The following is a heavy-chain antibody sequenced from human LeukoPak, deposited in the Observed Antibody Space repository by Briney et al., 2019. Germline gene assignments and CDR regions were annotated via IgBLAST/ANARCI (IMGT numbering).Heavy chain of an antibody. V-gene: IGHV3-7*01. J-gene: IGHJ4*02. D-gene: IGHD3-3*01. Sequence: PGGSLRLSCAASGFTFSSYWMSWVRQSQGKGLEWVAKIKHDGSERYYVDSVKGRFTISRDNAKNSLFLQMNTLRAEDTAVYYCARAQWISGVVINGPKDYWGQGTLVTVSS. CDR2: IKHDGSER. CDR1: GFTFSSYW. CDR3: ARAQWISGVVINGPKDY.